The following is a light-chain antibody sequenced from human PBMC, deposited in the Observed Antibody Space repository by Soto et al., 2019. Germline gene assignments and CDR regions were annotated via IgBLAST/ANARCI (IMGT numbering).Light chain of an antibody. CDR3: CSLTASHTYV. Sequence: QSALTQPASVSGSPGQSITISCTGTSSDIGHYDYGSWYQQHPGKAPKLMIYHVTYRPSGVSNRYSGSKSGNSASLSISGLHADDEAYYYCCSLTASHTYVFGSGTKLTVL. J-gene: IGLJ1*01. V-gene: IGLV2-14*03. CDR2: HVT. CDR1: SSDIGHYDY.